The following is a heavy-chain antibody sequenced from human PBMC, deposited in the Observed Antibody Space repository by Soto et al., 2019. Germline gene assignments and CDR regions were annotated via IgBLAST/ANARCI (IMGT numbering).Heavy chain of an antibody. CDR1: GDSMNPYY. CDR2: IYFSGST. V-gene: IGHV4-59*01. J-gene: IGHJ4*02. Sequence: VQLQESGPGLVKPSETLSLTCTVSGDSMNPYYWSWIRQPPGKGLEWIGYIYFSGSTNFNPSLKSRVPLSLDTSKRQFFLKLTSVTAADTAVYYCARAWAVPGSHWGDWGRGTLVTGSS. D-gene: IGHD6-19*01. CDR3: ARAWAVPGSHWGD.